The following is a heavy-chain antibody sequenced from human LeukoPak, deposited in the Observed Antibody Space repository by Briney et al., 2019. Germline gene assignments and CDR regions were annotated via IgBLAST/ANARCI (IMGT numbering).Heavy chain of an antibody. CDR3: TTDSYGDYDYYYMDV. D-gene: IGHD4-17*01. CDR2: IRSKANYYAT. V-gene: IGHV3-73*01. CDR1: GFTFNGFD. J-gene: IGHJ6*03. Sequence: GGSLRLSCAASGFTFNGFDMHWVRQASGKGLEWVGLIRSKANYYATAYAASVKGRFTISRDDSKNTAYLQMNSLKTEDTAVYYCTTDSYGDYDYYYMDVWGKGTTVTISS.